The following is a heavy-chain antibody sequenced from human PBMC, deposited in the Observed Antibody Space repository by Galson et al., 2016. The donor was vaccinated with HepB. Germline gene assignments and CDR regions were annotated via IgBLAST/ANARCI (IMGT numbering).Heavy chain of an antibody. J-gene: IGHJ4*02. CDR1: GGSISSHY. CDR2: INHSGRA. Sequence: SETLSLTCTVSGGSISSHYWSWLRQTPGKGLEWIGEINHSGRANYNPSLKSRVTMSVDTSRSQVSLRLSSVTAADTAVYYCARDSETLPGTWFDYWGQGTLVTVSS. V-gene: IGHV4-34*01. D-gene: IGHD1-1*01. CDR3: ARDSETLPGTWFDY.